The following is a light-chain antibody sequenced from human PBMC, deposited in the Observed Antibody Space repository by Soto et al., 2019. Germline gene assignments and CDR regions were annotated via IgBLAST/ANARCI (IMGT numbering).Light chain of an antibody. CDR3: QSYDSTNVV. J-gene: IGLJ2*01. V-gene: IGLV6-57*02. Sequence: NFMLTQPHSVSESPGKTVTISCTGRSGRIANNYVQWYQQRPGSAPTTVIYEDNQRPSGVPDRFSGSIDSSSNSASLTISGLQTEDEADYYCQSYDSTNVVFGGGTKLTVL. CDR1: SGRIANNY. CDR2: EDN.